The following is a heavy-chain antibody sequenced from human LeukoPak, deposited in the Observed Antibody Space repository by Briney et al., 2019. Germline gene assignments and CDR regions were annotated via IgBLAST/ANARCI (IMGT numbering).Heavy chain of an antibody. V-gene: IGHV1-2*02. Sequence: GASVKVSCKASGYTFTGYYMHWVRQAPGQGLEWMGWINPNSGGTNYAQKFQGRVTMTRDTSISTAYMELSRLRSDDTAVYYCARANYDFWSGYPGTFDYWGQGTLVTVSS. CDR1: GYTFTGYY. CDR3: ARANYDFWSGYPGTFDY. D-gene: IGHD3-3*01. J-gene: IGHJ4*02. CDR2: INPNSGGT.